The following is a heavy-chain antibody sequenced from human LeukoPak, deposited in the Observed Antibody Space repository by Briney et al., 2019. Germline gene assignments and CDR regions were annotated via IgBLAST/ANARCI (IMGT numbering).Heavy chain of an antibody. CDR1: GGSISNYY. CDR2: IYSSGIN. Sequence: SETLSLTCTVSGGSISNYYWSWIRQPAGKGLEWIGRIYSSGINNYSPSLESRVTMSVDTSKNQFSLKLSSVTAADTAVYYCAREGYIVATIHAFDIWGQGTMVTVSS. V-gene: IGHV4-4*07. D-gene: IGHD5-12*01. CDR3: AREGYIVATIHAFDI. J-gene: IGHJ3*02.